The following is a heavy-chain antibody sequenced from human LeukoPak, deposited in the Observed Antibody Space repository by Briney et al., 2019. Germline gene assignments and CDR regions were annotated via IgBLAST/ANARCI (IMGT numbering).Heavy chain of an antibody. J-gene: IGHJ4*02. Sequence: ASVKVSCKASGYTFTGYYMHWVRQAPGQGLEWMGWINPNSGGTNYAQKFQGRITMTRDTSISTAYMELSRLRSDDTAVYYCARGGDCGGDCTTYYFDYWGQGTLVTVSS. CDR2: INPNSGGT. CDR3: ARGGDCGGDCTTYYFDY. D-gene: IGHD2-21*02. CDR1: GYTFTGYY. V-gene: IGHV1-2*02.